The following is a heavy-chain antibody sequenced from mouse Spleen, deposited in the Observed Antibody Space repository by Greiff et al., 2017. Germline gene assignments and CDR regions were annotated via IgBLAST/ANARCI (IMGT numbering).Heavy chain of an antibody. CDR2: IDPNSGGT. Sequence: QVQLKESGAELVKPGASVKLSCKASGYTFTSYWMHWVKQRPGRGLEWIGRIDPNSGGTKYNEKFKSKATLTVDKPSSTAYMQLSSLTSEDSAVYYCARSGRYDVRAFFDYWGQGTTLTVSS. D-gene: IGHD2-14*01. CDR3: ARSGRYDVRAFFDY. CDR1: GYTFTSYW. J-gene: IGHJ2*01. V-gene: IGHV1-72*01.